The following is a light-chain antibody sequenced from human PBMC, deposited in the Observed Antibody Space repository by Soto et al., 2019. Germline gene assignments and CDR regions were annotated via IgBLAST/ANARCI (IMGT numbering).Light chain of an antibody. CDR1: QSLLHSNGYNY. V-gene: IGKV2-28*01. Sequence: DIVMTQSPLSLPVTPGEPASISCRSSQSLLHSNGYNYLDWYLQKPGQSPQLLIYLGSNRASGVPDRFSGSGSGTDFTLKISRVEAEDVGVYYCMQALQTPLFGQGTRLGL. J-gene: IGKJ5*01. CDR3: MQALQTPL. CDR2: LGS.